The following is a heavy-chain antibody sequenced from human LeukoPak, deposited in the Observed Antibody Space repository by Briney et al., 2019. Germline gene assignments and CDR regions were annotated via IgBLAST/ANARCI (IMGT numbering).Heavy chain of an antibody. Sequence: PSETLSLTCTVSGGSISSSSYYWGWIRQPPGKGLEWLGSIYYSGSTYYNPSLKSRVTISVDTSKNQFSPKLSSVTAADTAVYYCARGGGGSGYSGEFDYWGQGTLVTVSS. CDR1: GGSISSSSYY. D-gene: IGHD3-22*01. CDR2: IYYSGST. V-gene: IGHV4-39*01. CDR3: ARGGGGSGYSGEFDY. J-gene: IGHJ4*02.